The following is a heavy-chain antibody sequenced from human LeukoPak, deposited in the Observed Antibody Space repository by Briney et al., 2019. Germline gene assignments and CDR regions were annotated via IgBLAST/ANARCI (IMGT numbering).Heavy chain of an antibody. V-gene: IGHV3-23*01. CDR3: AKDPPHSDRSIYSDNS. D-gene: IGHD3-22*01. Sequence: PGGSLRLSCAASGFIFSNNIMNWVRQAPGKVLEWVSVISADGGDIYYADSVNGRFTISRDNSKNTLQLQIDSLRAEDTAVYYCAKDPPHSDRSIYSDNSWGQGTLVTVSS. J-gene: IGHJ4*02. CDR1: GFIFSNNI. CDR2: ISADGGDI.